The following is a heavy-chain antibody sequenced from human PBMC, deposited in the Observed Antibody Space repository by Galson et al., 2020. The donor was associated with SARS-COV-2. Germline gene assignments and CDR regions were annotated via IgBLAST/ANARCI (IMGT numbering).Heavy chain of an antibody. J-gene: IGHJ3*02. V-gene: IGHV3-21*01. D-gene: IGHD4-17*01. Sequence: GGSLRLSCAASGFTFSSYSMNWVRQAPGKGLEWVSSISSSSSYIYYADLVKGRFTISRDNAKNSLYLQMNSLRAEDTAVYYCARDYGVDTAEAQXXVTTASDAFDIWGQGTMVTVSS. CDR3: ARDYGVDTAEAQXXVTTASDAFDI. CDR1: GFTFSSYS. CDR2: ISSSSSYI.